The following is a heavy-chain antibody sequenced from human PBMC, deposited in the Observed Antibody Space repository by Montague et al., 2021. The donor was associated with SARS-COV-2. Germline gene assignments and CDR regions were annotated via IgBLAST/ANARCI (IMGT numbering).Heavy chain of an antibody. J-gene: IGHJ4*02. CDR1: GDSIRNYF. CDR3: AKEFGYGSITLTY. Sequence: SETLSLTCTVSGDSIRNYFWSWIRQPPGKALEWIGYIYYYGNTPYNPSLKSRATISIDTSRNLFSLQLRSVSAADTAVYFCAKEFGYGSITLTYWGQGVLVTVSS. CDR2: IYYYGNT. V-gene: IGHV4-59*01. D-gene: IGHD5-18*01.